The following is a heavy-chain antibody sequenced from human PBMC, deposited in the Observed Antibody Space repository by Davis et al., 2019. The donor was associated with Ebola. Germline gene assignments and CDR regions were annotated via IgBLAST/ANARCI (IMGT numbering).Heavy chain of an antibody. CDR1: GYTLTDYA. CDR2: INTNTGNP. D-gene: IGHD6-19*01. V-gene: IGHV7-4-1*02. Sequence: ASVKVSCKPSGYTLTDYAILWVRQAPGQGLEWMGWINTNTGNPTYAQGFTGRFVFSLDTSVSTAYLQISSLKAEDTAVYYCARGAAVAAWGQGTLVTVSS. J-gene: IGHJ4*02. CDR3: ARGAAVAA.